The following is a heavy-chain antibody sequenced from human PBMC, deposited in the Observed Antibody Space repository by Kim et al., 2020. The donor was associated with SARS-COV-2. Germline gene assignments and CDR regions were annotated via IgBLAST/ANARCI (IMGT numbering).Heavy chain of an antibody. Sequence: GGSLRLSCAASGFTFSSYSRNWVRQAPGKGLEWVSSISSSSSYIYYADSVKGRFTISRDNAKNSLYLQMNSLRAEDTAVYYCARDREYSSSRYYYYGMDVWGQGNTVTVSS. CDR2: ISSSSSYI. CDR3: ARDREYSSSRYYYYGMDV. J-gene: IGHJ6*02. CDR1: GFTFSSYS. V-gene: IGHV3-21*01. D-gene: IGHD6-13*01.